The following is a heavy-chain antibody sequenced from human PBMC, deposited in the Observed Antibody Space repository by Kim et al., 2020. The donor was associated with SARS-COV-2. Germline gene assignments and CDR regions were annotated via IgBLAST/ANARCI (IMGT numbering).Heavy chain of an antibody. D-gene: IGHD6-19*01. CDR1: GFAFGSYA. V-gene: IGHV3-23*01. Sequence: GGSLRLSCAASGFAFGSYALSWVRQAPGKGLEWVSAISVSGDRTYYADSVKGRFTASRDNSKNTLYLQMNTLRVEDTAIYYCAKDQVGWLADAFDFWGQGTMVTVSS. J-gene: IGHJ3*01. CDR3: AKDQVGWLADAFDF. CDR2: ISVSGDRT.